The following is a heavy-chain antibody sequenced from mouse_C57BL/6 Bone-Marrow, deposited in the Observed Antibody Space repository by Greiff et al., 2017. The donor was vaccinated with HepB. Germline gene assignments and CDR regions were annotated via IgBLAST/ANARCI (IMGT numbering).Heavy chain of an antibody. V-gene: IGHV1-42*01. CDR1: GYSFTGHY. CDR2: NNPSTGGT. CDR3: AREPRIDV. J-gene: IGHJ1*03. Sequence: EVQLQQSGPELVKPGASVKISCKASGYSFTGHYMNWLMQSPEMSLEWIGENNPSTGGTTYNQKFKAKATLTVDKSASTAYMQLKSLTSVDSAVYYCAREPRIDVWGTGTTVSVSS.